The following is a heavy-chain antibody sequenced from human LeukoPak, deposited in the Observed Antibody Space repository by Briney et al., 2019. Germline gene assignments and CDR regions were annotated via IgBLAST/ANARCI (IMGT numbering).Heavy chain of an antibody. Sequence: PSETLSLTCTVSGGSISSGDYYWSWIRQPPGKGLEWIGYIYYSGSTYYNPSLKSRVTISGDTSKNQFSLKLSSVTAADTAVYYCAREWWYYDSSGYYYYYGMDVWGQGTTVTVSS. D-gene: IGHD3-22*01. V-gene: IGHV4-30-4*01. J-gene: IGHJ6*02. CDR3: AREWWYYDSSGYYYYYGMDV. CDR1: GGSISSGDYY. CDR2: IYYSGST.